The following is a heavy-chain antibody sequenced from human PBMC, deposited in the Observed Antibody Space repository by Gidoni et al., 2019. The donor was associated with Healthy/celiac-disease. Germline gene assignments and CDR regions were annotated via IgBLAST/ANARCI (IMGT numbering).Heavy chain of an antibody. CDR2: IIPIFGIA. CDR1: VGTFSSYA. D-gene: IGHD6-13*01. Sequence: QVQLVQSGAEVKKPGSSVKVSCKASVGTFSSYAISWVRQAPGQGLEWMGRIIPIFGIANYAQKFQGRVTITADKSTSTAYMELSSLRSEDTAVYYCATLAAADRNNWFDPWGQGTLVTVSS. J-gene: IGHJ5*02. V-gene: IGHV1-69*04. CDR3: ATLAAADRNNWFDP.